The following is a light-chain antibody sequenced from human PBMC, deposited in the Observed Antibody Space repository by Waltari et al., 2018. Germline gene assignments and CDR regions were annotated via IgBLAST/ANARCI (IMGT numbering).Light chain of an antibody. Sequence: SALTQPDSVSGSPGQSITIYCSGISSASGAYEYVSWYQQPPGKAPKVIIYDVINRPSGVSDRFSGSKSGSSASLTISGLQAEDEADYYCSSFTSSTTGIFGGGTKLTVL. J-gene: IGLJ2*01. CDR1: SSASGAYEY. V-gene: IGLV2-14*03. CDR2: DVI. CDR3: SSFTSSTTGI.